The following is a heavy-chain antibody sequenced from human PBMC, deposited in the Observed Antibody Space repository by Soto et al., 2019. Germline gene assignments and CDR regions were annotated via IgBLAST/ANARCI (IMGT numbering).Heavy chain of an antibody. Sequence: QVQLQESGPGLVKPSQTLSLTCTVSGASISSGGYFWTWIRQHPGKGLEWIGYIDYLGRAYYNPSLKSRATISVDTSNNQFALRLTSVTAADTAVYYCARDHSAGRGWFDPWGQGTLVAVSS. V-gene: IGHV4-31*03. J-gene: IGHJ5*02. CDR3: ARDHSAGRGWFDP. CDR1: GASISSGGYF. D-gene: IGHD6-6*01. CDR2: IDYLGRA.